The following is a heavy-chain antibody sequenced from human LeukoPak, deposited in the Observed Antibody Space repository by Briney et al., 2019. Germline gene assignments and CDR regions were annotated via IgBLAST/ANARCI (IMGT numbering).Heavy chain of an antibody. V-gene: IGHV1-2*02. J-gene: IGHJ6*03. CDR1: GYTFTGYY. Sequence: ASVKVSRKASGYTFTGYYMHWLRQAPGQGLEWVGWINPNSGGTNYAQKFQGRVTMTRDTSISTAYMELSRLRSDDTAVYYCARDSGKLLWFGELLSSHYYYMDVWGKGTTVTISS. CDR2: INPNSGGT. D-gene: IGHD3-10*01. CDR3: ARDSGKLLWFGELLSSHYYYMDV.